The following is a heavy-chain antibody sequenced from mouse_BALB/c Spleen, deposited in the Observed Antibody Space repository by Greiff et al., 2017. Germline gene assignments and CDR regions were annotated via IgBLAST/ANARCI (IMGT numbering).Heavy chain of an antibody. CDR1: GFNIKDTY. J-gene: IGHJ2*01. D-gene: IGHD1-2*01. CDR3: ARDYGYGY. Sequence: VQLKESGAELVKPGASVELSCTASGFNIKDTYMHWVKQRPEQGLEWIGRIDPANGNTKYDPKFQGKATITADTSSNTAYLQLSSLTSEDTAVYYCARDYGYGYWGQGTTLTVSS. V-gene: IGHV14-3*02. CDR2: IDPANGNT.